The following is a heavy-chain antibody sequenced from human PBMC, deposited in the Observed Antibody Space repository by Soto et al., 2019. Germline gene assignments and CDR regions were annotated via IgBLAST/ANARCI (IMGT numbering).Heavy chain of an antibody. J-gene: IGHJ4*02. Sequence: PSETLSLTCAVYGGSFSGYYWSWIRQPPGKGLEWIGEINHSGSTNYNPSLKSRVTISVDTSKNQFSLELSSVTAADTAVYYCARRAGTTGTTFGGDDYWGQGTLVTVSS. V-gene: IGHV4-34*01. CDR1: GGSFSGYY. CDR2: INHSGST. CDR3: ARRAGTTGTTFGGDDY. D-gene: IGHD1-1*01.